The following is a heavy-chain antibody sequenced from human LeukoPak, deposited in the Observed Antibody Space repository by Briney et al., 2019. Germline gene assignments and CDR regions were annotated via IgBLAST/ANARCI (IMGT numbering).Heavy chain of an antibody. D-gene: IGHD3-22*01. CDR1: GVSVSSGSYY. CDR2: IYYSGST. CDR3: ARANVHSHFTMIPSLWGYYGMDV. J-gene: IGHJ6*02. Sequence: SETLSLTCTVSGVSVSSGSYYWSWIRQPPGKGLEWIGYIYYSGSTNYNPSLKSRVTISVDTSKNQFSLKLSSVTAADTAVYYCARANVHSHFTMIPSLWGYYGMDVWGQGTTVTVSS. V-gene: IGHV4-61*01.